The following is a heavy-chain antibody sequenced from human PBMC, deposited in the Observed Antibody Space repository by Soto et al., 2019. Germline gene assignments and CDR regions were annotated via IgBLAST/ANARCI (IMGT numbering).Heavy chain of an antibody. D-gene: IGHD2-15*01. CDR1: GGSISSGGYY. Sequence: QVQLQESGPGLVKPSQTLSLTCTVSGGSISSGGYYWSWIRQHPGKGLEWIGYIYYSGSTYYNPSLKGRVTISVDTSKNQFSLKLSSVTAADTAVYYCARGGTLGYCSGGSCRLYYFDYWGQGTLVTVSS. CDR2: IYYSGST. CDR3: ARGGTLGYCSGGSCRLYYFDY. V-gene: IGHV4-31*03. J-gene: IGHJ4*02.